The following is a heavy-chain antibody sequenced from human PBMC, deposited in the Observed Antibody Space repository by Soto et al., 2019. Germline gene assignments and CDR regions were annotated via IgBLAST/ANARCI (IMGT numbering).Heavy chain of an antibody. Sequence: LRLSCSASGFTPGDYAMSWFCQAPGKGLEWVGFIRSKAYGGTTDYAASVKGRFSISSDDSKSIAYLLMNSLKTEDTAVYYCTREAVRYFDWFVRYYGMDVWGQGTTVTVSS. D-gene: IGHD3-9*01. J-gene: IGHJ6*02. CDR3: TREAVRYFDWFVRYYGMDV. CDR2: IRSKAYGGTT. CDR1: GFTPGDYA. V-gene: IGHV3-49*03.